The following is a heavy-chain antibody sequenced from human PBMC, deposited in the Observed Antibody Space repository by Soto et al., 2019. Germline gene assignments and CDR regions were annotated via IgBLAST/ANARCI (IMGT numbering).Heavy chain of an antibody. Sequence: SVKVSCRASGGSFGNSAINWVRQTPGQGLEWLGGFIPVYRTLNYAQKFQGRVTITADESTGTAYMTLSSLASDDTAVYYCATGVIWIGYFTVDSWGQGTRVTVSS. CDR1: GGSFGNSA. D-gene: IGHD3-3*01. CDR2: FIPVYRTL. V-gene: IGHV1-69*13. CDR3: ATGVIWIGYFTVDS. J-gene: IGHJ4*02.